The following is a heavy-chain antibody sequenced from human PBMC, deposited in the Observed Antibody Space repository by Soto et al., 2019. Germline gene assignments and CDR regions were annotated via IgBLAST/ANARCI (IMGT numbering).Heavy chain of an antibody. J-gene: IGHJ4*02. CDR2: IVVGSGNT. V-gene: IGHV1-58*02. CDR3: AARNYYDSSGYGY. Sequence: VASVKVSCKASGFTFTSSAMQWVRQARGQRLEWIGWIVVGSGNTNYAQKFQERVTITRDMSTSTAYMELSSLRSEDTAVYYCAARNYYDSSGYGYWGQGTLVTVSS. CDR1: GFTFTSSA. D-gene: IGHD3-22*01.